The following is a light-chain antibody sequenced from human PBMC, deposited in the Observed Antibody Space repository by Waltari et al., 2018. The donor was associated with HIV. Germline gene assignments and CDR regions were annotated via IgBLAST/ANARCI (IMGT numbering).Light chain of an antibody. CDR3: QQYKSYSRT. V-gene: IGKV1-5*03. Sequence: DIQMTQSPSTLSASVGDRVTITCRASQSINTWLTWYQQIPGKAPKLLIYRAFNLEDGVPSRFSGSGAGAEFTHTISSQQPDDFGTYDCQQYKSYSRTFGQGTKVEIK. CDR1: QSINTW. CDR2: RAF. J-gene: IGKJ1*01.